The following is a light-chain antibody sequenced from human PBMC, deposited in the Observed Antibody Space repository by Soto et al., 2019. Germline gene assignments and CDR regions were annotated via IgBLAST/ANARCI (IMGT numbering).Light chain of an antibody. Sequence: DIQMTQSPSSLSASVGDRVTITCRASQSISSYLNWYQQKPGKAPTLLIYAASSLQSGVPSRFSGSGSGTDFTLTISSLQPEDVATYYCQQSYSTLITLGQGTRLEI. CDR3: QQSYSTLIT. CDR2: AAS. CDR1: QSISSY. V-gene: IGKV1-39*01. J-gene: IGKJ5*01.